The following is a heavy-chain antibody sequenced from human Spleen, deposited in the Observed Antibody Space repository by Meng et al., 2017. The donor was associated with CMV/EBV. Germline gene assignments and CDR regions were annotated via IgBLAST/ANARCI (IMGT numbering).Heavy chain of an antibody. J-gene: IGHJ4*02. V-gene: IGHV1-69*05. CDR1: GGTFSSFS. Sequence: SVKVSCKASGGTFSSFSFSWVRQAPGQGLEWVGGIIPLFGIANYAQKFQGRVTITTDESTSTAYMSLRSLRSDDTAIYYCARGLSYFDYWGQGTLVTVSS. CDR3: ARGLSYFDY. CDR2: IIPLFGIA.